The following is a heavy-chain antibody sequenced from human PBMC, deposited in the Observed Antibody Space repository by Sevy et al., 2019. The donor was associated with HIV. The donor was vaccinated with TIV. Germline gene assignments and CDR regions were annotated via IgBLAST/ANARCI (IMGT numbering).Heavy chain of an antibody. V-gene: IGHV1-18*01. CDR3: ARDQYDSSGYYYSYYGMDV. D-gene: IGHD3-22*01. J-gene: IGHJ6*02. Sequence: ASFKVSCKASGYTFTSYGINWVRQAPGQGLEWMGWISAYSGNTNYAQNLQGRVTMTIDTFTSTAYMELRSLTSDDTAVYYCARDQYDSSGYYYSYYGMDVWGQGTTVTVSS. CDR2: ISAYSGNT. CDR1: GYTFTSYG.